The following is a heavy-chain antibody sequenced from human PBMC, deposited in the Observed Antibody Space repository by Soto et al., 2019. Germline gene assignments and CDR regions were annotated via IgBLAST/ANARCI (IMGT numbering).Heavy chain of an antibody. D-gene: IGHD4-17*01. Sequence: TLSLTCAVYGGSFSGYYWSWIRQPPGKGLEWIGEINHSGSTNYNPSLKSRVTISVDTSKNQFSLKLSSVTAADTAVYYCARDEGQMTTVTTKLVYWGQGTLVTVSS. CDR1: GGSFSGYY. CDR2: INHSGST. V-gene: IGHV4-34*01. J-gene: IGHJ4*02. CDR3: ARDEGQMTTVTTKLVY.